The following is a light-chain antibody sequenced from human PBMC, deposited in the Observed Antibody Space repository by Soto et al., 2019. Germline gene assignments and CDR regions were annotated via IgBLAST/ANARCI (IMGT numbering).Light chain of an antibody. CDR1: QSVSRSY. V-gene: IGKV3D-20*01. J-gene: IGKJ2*01. CDR3: QQYGNSPYT. Sequence: EIVLTQCPATLSLSPGERDTLSCRASQSVSRSYLAWYQQKPGLAPRLLIYDASSRATGIPDRFSGSGSGTDFTLTISRLEPEDFAVYYCQQYGNSPYTFGQGTKLEIK. CDR2: DAS.